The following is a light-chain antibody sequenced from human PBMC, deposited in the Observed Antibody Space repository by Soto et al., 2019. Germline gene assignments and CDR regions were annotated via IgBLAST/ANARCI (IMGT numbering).Light chain of an antibody. CDR2: AAS. Sequence: DIHMTQSPSTPYASVGDRVTNTCRASQSIRSWLAWYQQKPGKAPKLLIYAASSLQSGVPSRFSGSGSGTDFTLTISSLQPEDFATYYCQQLHDYPITFGQGTRLEIK. J-gene: IGKJ5*01. V-gene: IGKV1-5*01. CDR3: QQLHDYPIT. CDR1: QSIRSW.